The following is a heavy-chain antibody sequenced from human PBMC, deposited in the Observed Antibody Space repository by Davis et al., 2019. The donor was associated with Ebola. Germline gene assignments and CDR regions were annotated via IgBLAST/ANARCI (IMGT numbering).Heavy chain of an antibody. CDR3: ARAKYYDYVWGSYQFDY. J-gene: IGHJ4*02. V-gene: IGHV1-69*13. D-gene: IGHD3-16*02. CDR2: IIPIFGAA. CDR1: GGTFSRYA. Sequence: SVKVSCKASGGTFSRYAISWVRQAPGQGLEWMGGIIPIFGAANYAQKFQGRVTLTADESTSTAYMELSSLRSDDTAVYYCARAKYYDYVWGSYQFDYWGQGTLVTVSS.